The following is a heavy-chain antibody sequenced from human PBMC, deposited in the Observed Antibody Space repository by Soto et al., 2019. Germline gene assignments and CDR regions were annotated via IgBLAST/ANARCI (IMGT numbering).Heavy chain of an antibody. CDR3: ARGGTLISVFDF. V-gene: IGHV3-9*01. CDR2: ISWNSGSI. CDR1: GFSFDDYA. D-gene: IGHD3-22*01. J-gene: IGHJ3*01. Sequence: PGGSLRLSCAASGFSFDDYAMHWVRQAPGKGLEWVSGISWNSGSIAYAASVKGRFTISRDDAKNSLYLEMNSLRPEDTALYYCARGGTLISVFDFWGQGTVFTVSS.